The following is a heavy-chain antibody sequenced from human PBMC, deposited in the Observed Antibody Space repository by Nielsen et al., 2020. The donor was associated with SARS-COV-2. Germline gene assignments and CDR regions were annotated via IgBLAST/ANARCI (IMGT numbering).Heavy chain of an antibody. CDR1: GSNFDDYA. D-gene: IGHD5-24*01. CDR3: ARRENDAFDI. V-gene: IGHV3-9*01. J-gene: IGHJ3*02. CDR2: ISWHSGSI. Sequence: GGSLRLSCAASGSNFDDYAMHWVRQAPGKGLEWVSSISWHSGSIAYADSLKGRFTISRDNAKNSLFLQMNSLKPEDTAFYYCARRENDAFDIWGQGTMVTVSS.